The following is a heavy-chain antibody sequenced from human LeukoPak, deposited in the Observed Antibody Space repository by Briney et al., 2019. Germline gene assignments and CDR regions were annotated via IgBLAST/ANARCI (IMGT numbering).Heavy chain of an antibody. CDR3: ARDSSSWSYFDY. CDR2: ISSSGSTI. D-gene: IGHD6-13*01. Sequence: GGSLRLSCAASGFTFSDYYMSWIRQAPGKGLEWVSYISSSGSTIYYADSVKGRFTISRDNAKNSLCLQMNSLRAEDTAVYYCARDSSSWSYFDYRGQGTLVTVSS. J-gene: IGHJ4*02. CDR1: GFTFSDYY. V-gene: IGHV3-11*01.